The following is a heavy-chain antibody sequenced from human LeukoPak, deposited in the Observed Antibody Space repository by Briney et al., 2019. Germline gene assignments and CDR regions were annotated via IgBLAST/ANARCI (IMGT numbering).Heavy chain of an antibody. CDR3: ASIAVADY. D-gene: IGHD6-19*01. J-gene: IGHJ4*02. CDR2: ISSNGGTT. CDR1: GFTFSSYA. Sequence: GGSLRLSCAASGFTFSSYAMHWVRQAPGKGLEYVSAISSNGGTTYYANSVKGRFTISRDNSKNSLYLQMNSLRAEDTAVYYCASIAVADYWGQETLVTVSS. V-gene: IGHV3-64*01.